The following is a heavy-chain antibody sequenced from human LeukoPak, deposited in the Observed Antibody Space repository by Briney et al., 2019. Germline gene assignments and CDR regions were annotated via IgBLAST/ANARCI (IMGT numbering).Heavy chain of an antibody. CDR2: IYYSGST. Sequence: SETLSLTCTVSGGSISSHYWSWIRQPPGKGLEWIGYIYYSGSTNYNPSLKSRVTISVDTSKNQFSLKLSSVTAADTAVYYCARGGPPDYYYYMDVWGKGTTVTVSS. CDR1: GGSISSHY. J-gene: IGHJ6*03. CDR3: ARGGPPDYYYYMDV. V-gene: IGHV4-59*11.